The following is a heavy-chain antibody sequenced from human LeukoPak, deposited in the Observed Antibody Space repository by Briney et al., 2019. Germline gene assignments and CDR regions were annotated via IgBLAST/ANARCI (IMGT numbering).Heavy chain of an antibody. Sequence: ASVKVSCKASGYTFASYYMHWVRQAPGQGLEWMGIINPSGGSTSYAQKFQGRVTMTRDTSTSTVYMELSSLRSEDTAVYYCARDQTVTTPGDYWGQGTLVTVSS. CDR1: GYTFASYY. V-gene: IGHV1-46*01. J-gene: IGHJ4*02. CDR2: INPSGGST. CDR3: ARDQTVTTPGDY. D-gene: IGHD4-17*01.